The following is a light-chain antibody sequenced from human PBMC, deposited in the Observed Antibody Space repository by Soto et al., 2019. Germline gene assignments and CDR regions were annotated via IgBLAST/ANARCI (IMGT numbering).Light chain of an antibody. V-gene: IGLV1-47*01. Sequence: QSVLTQPPSASGTPGQRVTISCSGSRSNIESNYVYWYQQLPGTAPKLLIYRNNQRPSGVPDRFSGSKSGTSASLAISGLRSEDEADYYCASWDDSLSGGIFGGGTKLTVL. CDR3: ASWDDSLSGGI. CDR2: RNN. J-gene: IGLJ2*01. CDR1: RSNIESNY.